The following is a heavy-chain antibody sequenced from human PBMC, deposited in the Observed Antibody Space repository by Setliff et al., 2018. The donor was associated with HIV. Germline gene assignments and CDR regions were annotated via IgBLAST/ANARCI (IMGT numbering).Heavy chain of an antibody. CDR1: GFTLSPYG. D-gene: IGHD1-26*01. Sequence: PGGSLRLSCAASGFTLSPYGMHWVRQAPGKGLEWVAVIWYDGSNKYYAESVKGRFTISRDNAKNSLYLQMNSLRAEDTAVYYCARAKTSGTYYGWSYWGQGTLVTVSS. J-gene: IGHJ4*02. CDR3: ARAKTSGTYYGWSY. CDR2: IWYDGSNK. V-gene: IGHV3-33*03.